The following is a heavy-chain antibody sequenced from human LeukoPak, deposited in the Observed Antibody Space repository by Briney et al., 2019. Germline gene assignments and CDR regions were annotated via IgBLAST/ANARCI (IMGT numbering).Heavy chain of an antibody. D-gene: IGHD3-10*01. CDR2: INHSGST. V-gene: IGHV4-34*01. CDR3: ARDRGFMVRGSRRGYDDYYYYMDV. CDR1: GGSSSGYY. J-gene: IGHJ6*03. Sequence: SETLSLTCSVYGGSSSGYYWSWIHQPPGKGLEWIGEINHSGSTNYNPSLKSRVTISVDTSKNQFSLKLSSVTAADTAVYYCARDRGFMVRGSRRGYDDYYYYMDVWGKGTTVTISS.